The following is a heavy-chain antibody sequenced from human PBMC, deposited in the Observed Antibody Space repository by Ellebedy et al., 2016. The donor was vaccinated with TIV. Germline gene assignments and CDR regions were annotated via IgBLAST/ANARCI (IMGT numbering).Heavy chain of an antibody. CDR3: ARSRGGYVGAFDI. CDR2: ISYDGSNK. Sequence: GESLKISCAASGFTFSSYAMHWVRQAPGKGLEWVAVISYDGSNKYYADSVKGRFTISRDNSKNTLYLQMNSLRAEDTAVYYCARSRGGYVGAFDIWGQGTMVTVSS. D-gene: IGHD5-12*01. V-gene: IGHV3-30-3*01. CDR1: GFTFSSYA. J-gene: IGHJ3*02.